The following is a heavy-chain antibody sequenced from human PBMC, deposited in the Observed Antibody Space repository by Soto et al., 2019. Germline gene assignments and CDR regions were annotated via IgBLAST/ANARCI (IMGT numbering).Heavy chain of an antibody. J-gene: IGHJ6*04. CDR2: IYPGDSDT. CDR1: GHSFTSYW. D-gene: IGHD3-22*01. CDR3: ARRLVSRSRGSLAYYGMDV. V-gene: IGHV5-51*01. Sequence: PGEAPEISCKVSGHSFTSYWIGWVRQMPGKGLEWMGIIYPGDSDTRYSPSFQGQVTISADKSISTAYLQWSSLKASDTAMYYCARRLVSRSRGSLAYYGMDVWGTGPMVSLFS.